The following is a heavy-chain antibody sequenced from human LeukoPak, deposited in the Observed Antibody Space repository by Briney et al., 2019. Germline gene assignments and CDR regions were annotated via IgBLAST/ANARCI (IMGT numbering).Heavy chain of an antibody. Sequence: PGGSLRLSCAASGFTFSDYGMNWVRQAPGKGLEWVSATSGSGSSPNYSDSVKGRFTISRDNSKNTLYLQMSSLRAEDTAVYYCAKTTGGNVYDYIDYWGQGTLVTVSS. CDR1: GFTFSDYG. CDR3: AKTTGGNVYDYIDY. J-gene: IGHJ4*02. V-gene: IGHV3-23*01. D-gene: IGHD5/OR15-5a*01. CDR2: TSGSGSSP.